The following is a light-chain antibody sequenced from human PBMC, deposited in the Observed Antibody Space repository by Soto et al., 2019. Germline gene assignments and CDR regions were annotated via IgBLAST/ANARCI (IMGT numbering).Light chain of an antibody. J-gene: IGKJ1*01. CDR1: QSISSW. V-gene: IGKV1-5*01. CDR3: QQYRGT. Sequence: DIQMTQSPSTLSASVGDRVTITCRASQSISSWLAWYQQKPGKAPKLLIYDASSLESGVPSRFSGSGSGTEFTLTISSLQPDHFATYYCQQYRGTFGRGPKVEIK. CDR2: DAS.